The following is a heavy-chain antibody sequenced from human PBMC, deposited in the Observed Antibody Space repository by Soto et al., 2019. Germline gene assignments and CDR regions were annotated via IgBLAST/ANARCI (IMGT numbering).Heavy chain of an antibody. V-gene: IGHV4-4*02. J-gene: IGHJ5*02. CDR1: SGSISSSNW. CDR3: ARAHSSSWFQGWFDP. Sequence: SETLSLTCAVSSGSISSSNWWSWVRQPPGKGLEWIGEIYHSGSTNYNPSLKSRVTISVDKSKNQFSLKLSSVTAADTAVYYCARAHSSSWFQGWFDPWGQGTLVTSPQ. D-gene: IGHD6-13*01. CDR2: IYHSGST.